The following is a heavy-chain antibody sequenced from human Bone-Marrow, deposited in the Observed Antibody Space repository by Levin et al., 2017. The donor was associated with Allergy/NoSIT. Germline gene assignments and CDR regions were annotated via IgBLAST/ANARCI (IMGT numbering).Heavy chain of an antibody. CDR1: GVSISDTVFH. Sequence: SETLSLTCTVSGVSISDTVFHWGWIRQPPGKGLEYIGTIHYSGSASYNASLRSRVTISVDTSKNQFSLRLRSVTAADTAVYYCARQTVDRSLDYWGLGTLVTVSS. V-gene: IGHV4-39*01. CDR3: ARQTVDRSLDY. D-gene: IGHD3/OR15-3a*01. J-gene: IGHJ4*02. CDR2: IHYSGSA.